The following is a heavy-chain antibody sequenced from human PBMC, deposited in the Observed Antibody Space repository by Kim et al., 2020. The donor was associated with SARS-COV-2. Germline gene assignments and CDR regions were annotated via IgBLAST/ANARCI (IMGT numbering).Heavy chain of an antibody. D-gene: IGHD5-12*01. CDR1: GYTFTSYD. CDR2: MNPNSGNT. CDR3: ARGGARDGYNRVLDY. J-gene: IGHJ4*02. V-gene: IGHV1-8*01. Sequence: ASVKVSCKASGYTFTSYDINWVRQATGQGLQWMGWMNPNSGNTGYAQKFQGRVTMTRNTSISTAYMELSSLRSDDTAVYYCARGGARDGYNRVLDYWGQGTLVTVSS.